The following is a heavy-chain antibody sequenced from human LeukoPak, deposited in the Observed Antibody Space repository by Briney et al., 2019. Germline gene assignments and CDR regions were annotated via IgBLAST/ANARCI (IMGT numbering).Heavy chain of an antibody. CDR2: ISSSGSTI. V-gene: IGHV3-11*01. J-gene: IGHJ4*02. CDR1: GFTFSDYY. CDR3: ALTGEATYYYDSSGYYYDY. D-gene: IGHD3-22*01. Sequence: GGSLRLSCAASGFTFSDYYMSWIRQAPGKGLEWVSYISSSGSTIYYADSVKGRFTISRDNAKNSLYLQMNSLRAEDTAVYYCALTGEATYYYDSSGYYYDYWGQGTLVTVSS.